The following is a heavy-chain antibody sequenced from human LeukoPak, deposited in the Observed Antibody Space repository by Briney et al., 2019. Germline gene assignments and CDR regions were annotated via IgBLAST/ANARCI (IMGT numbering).Heavy chain of an antibody. CDR2: INPNSGVT. D-gene: IGHD2-8*01. CDR3: ARGGVYGNWFDP. V-gene: IGHV1-2*02. J-gene: IGHJ5*02. CDR1: GYTFTGYY. Sequence: ASVKVSCKASGYTFTGYYMHWMRQAPGQGLEWMGWINPNSGVTNYAQKFQSRVTMTRDTSITTAYMELSRLGSDDTAVYYCARGGVYGNWFDPWGQGTLVTVSS.